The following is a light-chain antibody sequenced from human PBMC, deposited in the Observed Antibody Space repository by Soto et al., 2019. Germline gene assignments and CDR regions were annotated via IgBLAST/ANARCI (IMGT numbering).Light chain of an antibody. J-gene: IGKJ2*01. CDR1: QSVTSNY. Sequence: EIVLTQSPGTLSLSPGDRATLSYRASQSVTSNYLAWYQQKPGQAPRLLVYDASIRATGIPDRFSGSGSGTGFTLTISRLEPEDFAVYYCQQYGDSPPYTFGQGTKLEIK. V-gene: IGKV3-20*01. CDR3: QQYGDSPPYT. CDR2: DAS.